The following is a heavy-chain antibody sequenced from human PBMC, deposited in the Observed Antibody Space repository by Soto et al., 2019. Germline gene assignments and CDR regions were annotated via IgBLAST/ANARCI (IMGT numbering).Heavy chain of an antibody. CDR1: GGSFSGYY. CDR2: INHSGST. CDR3: ARGRRGIDGDYVGYYYYYMDV. D-gene: IGHD4-17*01. J-gene: IGHJ6*03. Sequence: SETLSLTCAVYGGSFSGYYWSWIRQPPGKGLEWIGEINHSGSTNYNPSLKSRVTISVDTSKDQFSLKLSSVTAADTAVYYCARGRRGIDGDYVGYYYYYMDVWGKGTTVTVSS. V-gene: IGHV4-34*01.